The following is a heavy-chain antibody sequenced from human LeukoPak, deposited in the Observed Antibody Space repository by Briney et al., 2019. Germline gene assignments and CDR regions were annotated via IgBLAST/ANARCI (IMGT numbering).Heavy chain of an antibody. CDR2: INPNSGGT. CDR1: GYTFTGYY. CDR3: ARVEDWNYWFDP. J-gene: IGHJ5*02. D-gene: IGHD1-7*01. Sequence: DSVKVSCKASGYTFTGYYMHWVRQAPGQGLEWMGWINPNSGGTNYAQKFQGRVTMTRDTSISTAYMELSRLRSDDTAVYYCARVEDWNYWFDPWGQGTLVTVSS. V-gene: IGHV1-2*02.